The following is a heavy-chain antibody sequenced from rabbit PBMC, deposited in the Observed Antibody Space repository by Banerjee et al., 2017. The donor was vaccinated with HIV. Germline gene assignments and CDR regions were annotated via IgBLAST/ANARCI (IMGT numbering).Heavy chain of an antibody. V-gene: IGHV1S43*01. CDR1: GFDLSGYYY. J-gene: IGHJ4*01. Sequence: QQQLEESGGGLVKPGGTLTLTCKASGFDLSGYYYMCWVRQAPGKGPEWIACIYTSSGSTYYASWVNGRFTISRSTSLNTVTLQMTSPTAADTATYFCARVVDSVSYFNLWGPGTLVTVS. CDR3: ARVVDSVSYFNL. CDR2: IYTSSGST. D-gene: IGHD6-1*01.